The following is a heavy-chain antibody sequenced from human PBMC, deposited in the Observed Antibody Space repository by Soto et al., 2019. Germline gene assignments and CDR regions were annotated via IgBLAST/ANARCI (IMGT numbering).Heavy chain of an antibody. CDR2: IYPGDSYT. CDR1: GYTFTHYW. V-gene: IGHV5-51*01. J-gene: IGHJ6*02. Sequence: VESLKSSGNGSGYTFTHYWIGWVRQMPGKGLEWMGIIYPGDSYTKYNPSFQGQVTISADKSITTTYLRWTSLKASDTAIYYCAASIFYYGMDVWGQGTTVTVSS. CDR3: AASIFYYGMDV.